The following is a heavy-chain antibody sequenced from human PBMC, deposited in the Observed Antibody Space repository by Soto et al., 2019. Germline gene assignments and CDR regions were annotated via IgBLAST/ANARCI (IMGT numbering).Heavy chain of an antibody. CDR1: GYSFTSYW. CDR2: IYPGDSDT. J-gene: IGHJ6*02. CDR3: ARHSLPAGILREYYYGMDV. V-gene: IGHV5-51*01. Sequence: PGESLKISCKGSGYSFTSYWIGWVRQMPGKGLEWMGIIYPGDSDTRYSPSFQGQVTISADKSISTAYLQWSSLKASDTAMYYCARHSLPAGILREYYYGMDVWGQGTTVTVSS. D-gene: IGHD2-2*02.